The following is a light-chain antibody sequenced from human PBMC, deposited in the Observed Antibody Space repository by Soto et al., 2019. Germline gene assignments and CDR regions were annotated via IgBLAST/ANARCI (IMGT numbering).Light chain of an antibody. CDR1: QNLLTY. CDR3: QQHHTHPFT. J-gene: IGKJ4*01. CDR2: KGS. V-gene: IGKV1-5*03. Sequence: GDRFTITCRPSQNLLTYLAWYQEKPGRAPKLLIYKGSSLEDGVPSRFSGSGSGTEFTLSISSLQPDDFATYYCQQHHTHPFTFGGGTKVEI.